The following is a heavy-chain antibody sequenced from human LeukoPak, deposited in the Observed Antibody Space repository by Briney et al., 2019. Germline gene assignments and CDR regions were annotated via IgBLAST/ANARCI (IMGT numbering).Heavy chain of an antibody. V-gene: IGHV3-33*01. CDR2: IWYDGSNK. CDR3: ARANYGDYLYYYYGMDV. J-gene: IGHJ6*02. CDR1: GFTFSSYG. D-gene: IGHD4-17*01. Sequence: QTGGSLRLSCAASGFTFSSYGMHWVRQAPGKGLEWVAVIWYDGSNKYYADSVKGRFTISRDNSKNTLYLQMNSLRAEDTAVYYCARANYGDYLYYYYGMDVWGQGTTVTVSS.